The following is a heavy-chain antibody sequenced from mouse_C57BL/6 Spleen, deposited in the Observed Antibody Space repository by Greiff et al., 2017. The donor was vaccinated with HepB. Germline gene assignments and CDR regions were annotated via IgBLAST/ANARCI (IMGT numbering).Heavy chain of an antibody. Sequence: QVQLQQPGAELVRPGSSVKLSCKASGYTFTSYWMHWVKQRPIQGLEWIGNIDPSDSETHYNQKFKDKATLTVDKSSSTAYMQLSSLTSEDSAVYSCARSDYYGSGLFDYWGQGTTLTVSS. CDR2: IDPSDSET. D-gene: IGHD1-1*01. CDR3: ARSDYYGSGLFDY. CDR1: GYTFTSYW. V-gene: IGHV1-52*01. J-gene: IGHJ2*01.